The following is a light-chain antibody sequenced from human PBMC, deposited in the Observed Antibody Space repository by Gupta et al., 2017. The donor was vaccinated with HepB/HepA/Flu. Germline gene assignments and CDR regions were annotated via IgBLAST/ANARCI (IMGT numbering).Light chain of an antibody. Sequence: EIVMTQSLATLSVSRGERATLSCRASQNISANLDWFQQKPGKAPRPLIYDASIRASGVPARFSGSGSGTEFTLTISSLQSEDFAIYYCQQYNSWPITFGQGTRLEIK. V-gene: IGKV3-15*01. CDR1: QNISAN. J-gene: IGKJ5*01. CDR3: QQYNSWPIT. CDR2: DAS.